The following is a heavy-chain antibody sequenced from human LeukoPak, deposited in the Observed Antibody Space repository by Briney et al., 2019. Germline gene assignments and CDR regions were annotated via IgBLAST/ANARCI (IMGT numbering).Heavy chain of an antibody. V-gene: IGHV3-21*01. CDR1: GFTFSSYR. CDR2: ISSSSSYI. Sequence: GGSLRLSCAASGFTFSSYRMNWVRQAPGKGLEWVSSISSSSSYIYYADSVKGRFTISRDNAKNSLYLQMNSLRAEDTTVSYCPRESQLWLIDYYYGMDVWGQGTTVTVSS. J-gene: IGHJ6*02. CDR3: PRESQLWLIDYYYGMDV. D-gene: IGHD5-18*01.